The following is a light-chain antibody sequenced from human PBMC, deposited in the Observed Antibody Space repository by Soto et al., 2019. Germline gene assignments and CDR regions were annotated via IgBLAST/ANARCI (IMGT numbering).Light chain of an antibody. CDR3: QQYNRSPSWT. Sequence: EIVLTQSPGTLSLSPGERATLSCRASQSVSSNYLAWYQQKTGQAPRLLIYGASSRATGIPDRFSGSGSGTDFTLTISRLEPEDSAVYYCQQYNRSPSWTFGQGTKVEIK. CDR2: GAS. CDR1: QSVSSNY. V-gene: IGKV3-20*01. J-gene: IGKJ1*01.